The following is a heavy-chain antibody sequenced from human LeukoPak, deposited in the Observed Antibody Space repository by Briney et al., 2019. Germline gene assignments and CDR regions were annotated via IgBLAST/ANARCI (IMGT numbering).Heavy chain of an antibody. CDR1: GYTFTSYG. Sequence: ASVKVSRKASGYTFTSYGISWVRQAPGQGLEWMGWISAYNGNTNYAQKLQGRVTMTTDPSTSTAYMELRSLGSDDTAVYYCARAGYCSGGSCYWDYYYGMDVWGQGTTVTVSS. CDR2: ISAYNGNT. D-gene: IGHD2-15*01. J-gene: IGHJ6*02. V-gene: IGHV1-18*01. CDR3: ARAGYCSGGSCYWDYYYGMDV.